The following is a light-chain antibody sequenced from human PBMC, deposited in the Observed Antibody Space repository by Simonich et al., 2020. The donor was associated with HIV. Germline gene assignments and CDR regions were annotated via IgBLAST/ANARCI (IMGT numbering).Light chain of an antibody. CDR2: KDS. CDR1: ALPKQY. CDR3: QSADSSGSYVV. J-gene: IGLJ2*01. V-gene: IGLV3-25*03. Sequence: SYELTQPPSVSLSPGQTARITCSVDALPKQYTYWYKQKPGQAPVLVIRKDSERPSGMPERFSGSSSGTIATLTISGVQAEDEADYYCQSADSSGSYVVFGGGTKLTVL.